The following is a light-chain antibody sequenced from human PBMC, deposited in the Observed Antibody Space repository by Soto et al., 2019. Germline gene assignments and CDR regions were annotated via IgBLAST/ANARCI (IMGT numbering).Light chain of an antibody. CDR3: HQYNNWPRT. CDR1: QSVSNN. Sequence: EIVMTQSPATLSVSPGERATLSCRASQSVSNNLAWYQQKPGQAPRLLIYGASTRAAGIPVRFSGSGSGTEFTLTISSLQSEDFAVYYCHQYNNWPRTFGQGTKVEIK. V-gene: IGKV3-15*01. J-gene: IGKJ1*01. CDR2: GAS.